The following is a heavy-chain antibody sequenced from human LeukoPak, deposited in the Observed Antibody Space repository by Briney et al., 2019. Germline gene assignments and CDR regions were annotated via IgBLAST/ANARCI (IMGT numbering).Heavy chain of an antibody. CDR2: ISGSGGST. CDR3: AKDPDYYDSSGNFDY. J-gene: IGHJ4*02. D-gene: IGHD3-22*01. CDR1: GFTFSSYA. V-gene: IGHV3-23*01. Sequence: GGSLRLYCAASGFTFSSYAMSWVRQAPGKGLEWVSAISGSGGSTYYADSVKGRFTISRDNSKNTLYLQMNSLRAEDTAVYYCAKDPDYYDSSGNFDYWGQGTLVTVSS.